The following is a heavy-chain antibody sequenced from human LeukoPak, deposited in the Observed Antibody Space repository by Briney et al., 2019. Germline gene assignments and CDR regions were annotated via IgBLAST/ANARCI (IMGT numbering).Heavy chain of an antibody. CDR3: GRDLGGRSGY. D-gene: IGHD1-26*01. Sequence: GGSLRLSCAVSGFTFRTYWMHWVRQVPGEGLVWVSRINEDGSITNYADSVKGRFSISRDNAKNTLYLQMNSLRAEDTAVYYCGRDLGGRSGYWGQGTLVTASS. V-gene: IGHV3-74*01. J-gene: IGHJ4*02. CDR1: GFTFRTYW. CDR2: INEDGSIT.